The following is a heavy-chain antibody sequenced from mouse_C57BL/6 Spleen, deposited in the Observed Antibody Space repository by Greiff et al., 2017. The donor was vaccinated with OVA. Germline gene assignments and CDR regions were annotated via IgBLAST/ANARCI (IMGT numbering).Heavy chain of an antibody. CDR2: ISDGGSYT. CDR3: ARDNGDGYYFYYAMDY. D-gene: IGHD2-3*01. J-gene: IGHJ4*01. V-gene: IGHV5-4*01. CDR1: GFTFSSYA. Sequence: EVQLVESGGGLVKPGGSLKLSCAASGFTFSSYAMSWVRQTPEKRLEWVATISDGGSYTYYPDNVKGRFTISRDNAKNNLYLQMSHLKSEDTAMYYCARDNGDGYYFYYAMDYWGQGTSVTVSS.